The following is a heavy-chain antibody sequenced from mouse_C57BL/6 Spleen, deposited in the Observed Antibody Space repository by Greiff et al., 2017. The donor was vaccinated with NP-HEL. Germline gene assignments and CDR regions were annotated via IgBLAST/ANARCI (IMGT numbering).Heavy chain of an antibody. V-gene: IGHV2-9-1*01. D-gene: IGHD1-1*01. CDR1: GFSLTSYA. J-gene: IGHJ1*03. Sequence: QVQLKQPGPGLVAPSQCLSISCTVSGFSLTSYAIRWVRQPPGQGLEWLGVIWPGGGTNNNSALKSRLSSSKKNSKSQVYLKMNSLQTDDTSRYYCARNYATTVVATRWYFVVWGTGTTVTVSS. CDR2: IWPGGGT. CDR3: ARNYATTVVATRWYFVV.